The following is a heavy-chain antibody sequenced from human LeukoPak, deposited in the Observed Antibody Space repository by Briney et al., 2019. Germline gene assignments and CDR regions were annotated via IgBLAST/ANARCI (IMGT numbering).Heavy chain of an antibody. V-gene: IGHV3-23*01. CDR3: ARYIAVAGSHYFYGMDV. Sequence: GGSLRLSCAASGFTFRSYATSWVRQAPGKGREGVSGISGSGGSTYYTDCVKGRFTISRDNSQNTLFLQMNSLRAEDTAIYYCARYIAVAGSHYFYGMDVWGQGTTVTVSS. CDR1: GFTFRSYA. D-gene: IGHD6-19*01. CDR2: ISGSGGST. J-gene: IGHJ6*02.